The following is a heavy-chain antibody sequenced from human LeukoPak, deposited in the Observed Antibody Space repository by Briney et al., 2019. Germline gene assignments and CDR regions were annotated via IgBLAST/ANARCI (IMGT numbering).Heavy chain of an antibody. V-gene: IGHV4-34*01. CDR1: GGSFSGYY. D-gene: IGHD6-19*01. Sequence: SETPSLTCAVYGGSFSGYYWSWIRQPPGKGLEWIGEINHSGSTNYNPSLKSRVTISVDTSKNQFSLKLSSVTAADTAVYYCARGYSSGWYIDYWGQGTLVTVSS. CDR2: INHSGST. J-gene: IGHJ4*02. CDR3: ARGYSSGWYIDY.